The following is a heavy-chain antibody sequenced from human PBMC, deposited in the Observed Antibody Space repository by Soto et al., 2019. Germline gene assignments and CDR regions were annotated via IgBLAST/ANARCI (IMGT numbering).Heavy chain of an antibody. V-gene: IGHV1-2*04. CDR3: AAPRPNHYYYYYMDV. CDR2: INPNSGGT. J-gene: IGHJ6*03. CDR1: GYTFTGYY. Sequence: ASVKVSCKASGYTFTGYYMHWVRQAPGQGLEWMGWINPNSGGTNYAQKFQGWVTMTRDTSISTAYMELSSLRSEDTAVYYCAAPRPNHYYYYYMDVWGKGTTVTVSS.